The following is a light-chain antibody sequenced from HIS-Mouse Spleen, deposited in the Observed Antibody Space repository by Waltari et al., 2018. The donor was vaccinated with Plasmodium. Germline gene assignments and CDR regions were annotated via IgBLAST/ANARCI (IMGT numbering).Light chain of an antibody. CDR3: NSRDSSGNHQV. V-gene: IGLV3-19*01. J-gene: IGLJ3*02. Sequence: SSELTQDPAVSVALGQTVRITCHGDSLRSYYAIWYQQKPGQAPVLVIYGKNNRPSGIPDRFSGSSSGNTASLTITGAQAEDEADYYCNSRDSSGNHQVFGGGTKLTVL. CDR2: GKN. CDR1: SLRSYY.